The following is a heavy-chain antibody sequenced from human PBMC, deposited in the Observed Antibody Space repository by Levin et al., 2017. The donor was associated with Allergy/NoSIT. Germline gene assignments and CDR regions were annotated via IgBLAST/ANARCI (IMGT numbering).Heavy chain of an antibody. CDR3: ARARGSAANYYYYYGMDG. Sequence: SQTLSLTCAVYGGSFSGYYWSWIRQPPGKGLEWIGEINHSGSTNYNPSLKSRVTISVDTSKNQFSLKLSAVTAADTAVYYCARARGSAANYYYYYGMDGWGKGTTVTVSS. CDR2: INHSGST. D-gene: IGHD5-12*01. J-gene: IGHJ6*04. V-gene: IGHV4-34*01. CDR1: GGSFSGYY.